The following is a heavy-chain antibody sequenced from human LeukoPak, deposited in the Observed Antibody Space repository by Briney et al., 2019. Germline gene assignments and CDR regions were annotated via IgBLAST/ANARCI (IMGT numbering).Heavy chain of an antibody. D-gene: IGHD7-27*01. V-gene: IGHV3-74*01. J-gene: IGHJ4*02. CDR2: INGDGSAT. CDR3: ARDLNWGRVDY. CDR1: GFTFSGHW. Sequence: PGGSLRLSCAASGFTFSGHWMYWLRQAPGKGLAWVSRINGDGSATNYAGSMKGRFTTSRDNARNIVYLQMNSLREDDTAVYYCARDLNWGRVDYWGQGTLVTVSS.